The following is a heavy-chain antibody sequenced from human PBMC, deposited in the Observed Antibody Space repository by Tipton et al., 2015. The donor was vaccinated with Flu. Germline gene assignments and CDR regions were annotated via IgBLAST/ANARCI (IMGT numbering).Heavy chain of an antibody. CDR2: IYYSGST. Sequence: TLSLTCTVSGGSISSYYWSWIRQPPGKGLEWIGYIYYSGSTNHNPSLKSRVTISVDTSKNQFSLKLSSVTAADTAVYYCARELNYGMDVWGQGTTVTVSS. V-gene: IGHV4-59*01. CDR1: GGSISSYY. CDR3: ARELNYGMDV. J-gene: IGHJ6*02.